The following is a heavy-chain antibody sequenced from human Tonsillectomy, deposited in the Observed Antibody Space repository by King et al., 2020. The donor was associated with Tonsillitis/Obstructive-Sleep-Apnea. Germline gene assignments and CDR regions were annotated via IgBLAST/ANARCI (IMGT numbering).Heavy chain of an antibody. J-gene: IGHJ6*03. CDR3: AKAFSLGYYYYYMAG. CDR1: GFTFGNYA. D-gene: IGHD6-13*01. CDR2: ISGSGTST. V-gene: IGHV3-23*04. Sequence: VQLVESGGGFVQPGGSLRLSCTSSGFTFGNYAMSWVRQAPGKGLEWVSAISGSGTSTYYADSVKGRFTISRDNSKNTLYLQMNSLRAEDTAVYYCAKAFSLGYYYYYMAGWFKGTTVTVSS.